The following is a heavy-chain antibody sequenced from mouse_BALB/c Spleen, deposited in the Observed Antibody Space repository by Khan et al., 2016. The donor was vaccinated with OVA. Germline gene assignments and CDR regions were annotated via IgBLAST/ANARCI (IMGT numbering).Heavy chain of an antibody. J-gene: IGHJ3*01. CDR3: ARSYDGAWFTY. CDR1: GYTFSDYV. CDR2: IYPGSGST. V-gene: IGHV1-77*01. Sequence: QVQLQQSGPELVKPGASVKMSCKASGYTFSDYVISWVKLRTGQGLEWIGEIYPGSGSTYYNEKFKGKATLTADKPSSTAYMQLSSLTSEDSAVXFCARSYDGAWFTYWGQGTRFTVS. D-gene: IGHD1-1*01.